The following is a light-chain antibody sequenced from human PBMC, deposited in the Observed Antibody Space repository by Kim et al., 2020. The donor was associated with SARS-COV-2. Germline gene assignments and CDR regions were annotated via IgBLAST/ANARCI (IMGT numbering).Light chain of an antibody. V-gene: IGLV2-14*03. Sequence: QSALTQPASVSGSPGQSITISCTGTSNDVGGYNYVSWYQQHPDNAPKLIIYDVNNRPSGVSNRFSGSKSGNTASLTISGLQAEDEADYYCSSYSNSNTLIFGGGTQLTVL. CDR2: DVN. CDR3: SSYSNSNTLI. J-gene: IGLJ2*01. CDR1: SNDVGGYNY.